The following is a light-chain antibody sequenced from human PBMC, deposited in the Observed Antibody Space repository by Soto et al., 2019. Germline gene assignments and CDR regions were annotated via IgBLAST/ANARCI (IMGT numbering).Light chain of an antibody. CDR2: QDS. V-gene: IGLV3-1*01. J-gene: IGLJ1*01. Sequence: SYELTQPPSVSVSPGQTASITCSGGKLGDKYACWYQQKPCQSPVLVIYQDSKRPSGIPERFSGSNSGNTATLTISGTQAMDEADYYCQAWDSSTACVFGNGTKLTVL. CDR3: QAWDSSTACV. CDR1: KLGDKY.